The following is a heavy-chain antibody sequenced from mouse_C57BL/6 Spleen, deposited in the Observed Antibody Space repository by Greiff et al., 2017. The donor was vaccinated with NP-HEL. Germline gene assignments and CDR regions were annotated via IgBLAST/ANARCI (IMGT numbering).Heavy chain of an antibody. CDR3: ARHGRLLYAMDY. CDR1: GFTFSSYT. V-gene: IGHV5-9*01. D-gene: IGHD2-1*01. Sequence: EVNVVESGGGLVKPGGSLKLSCAASGFTFSSYTMSWVRQTPEKRLEWVATISGGGGNTYYPDSVKGRFTISRDNAKNTLYLQMSSLRSEDTALYDCARHGRLLYAMDYWGQGTSVTVSS. CDR2: ISGGGGNT. J-gene: IGHJ4*01.